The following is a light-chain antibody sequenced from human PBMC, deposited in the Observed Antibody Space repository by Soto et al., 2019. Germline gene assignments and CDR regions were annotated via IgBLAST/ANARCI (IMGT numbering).Light chain of an antibody. CDR1: SSVVGTYNL. V-gene: IGLV2-23*01. Sequence: QSALTQAASVSGSPGQSITISCTGTSSVVGTYNLVSWYQQHPGKAPKLMIFEGSKRPSGVSNRFSDSKSGNTASLTISGLQAEDEADYYCCSYARSSTYVFGTGTKVTVL. J-gene: IGLJ1*01. CDR2: EGS. CDR3: CSYARSSTYV.